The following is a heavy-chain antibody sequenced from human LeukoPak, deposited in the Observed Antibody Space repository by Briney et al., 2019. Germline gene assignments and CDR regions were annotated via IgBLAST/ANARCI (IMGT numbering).Heavy chain of an antibody. CDR3: ARVPPTIFGVAAYYFDY. V-gene: IGHV1-69*05. D-gene: IGHD3-3*01. CDR2: IIPIFGTA. CDR1: GGTFSSYA. Sequence: ASVKISCKASGGTFSSYAISWVRQAPGQGLEWMGGIIPIFGTANYAQKFQGRVTITTDESTSTAYMELSSLRSEDTAVYYCARVPPTIFGVAAYYFDYWGQGTLVTVSS. J-gene: IGHJ4*02.